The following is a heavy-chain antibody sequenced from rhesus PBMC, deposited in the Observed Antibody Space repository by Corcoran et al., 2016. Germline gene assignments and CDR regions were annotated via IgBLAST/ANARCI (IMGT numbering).Heavy chain of an antibody. CDR1: GGSLSSYW. V-gene: IGHV4-80*01. Sequence: QVQLQESGPGLVKPSETLSLICAVSGGSLSSYWWSWIRQPLGKGLEWIGEINGNSGSTNANPSLRSRVTVSKDASKNQFSLKLNSVTAADTAVYYCAGYASDSSSDGCFDYWGQGVLVTVSS. J-gene: IGHJ4*01. D-gene: IGHD6-13*01. CDR3: AGYASDSSSDGCFDY. CDR2: INGNSGST.